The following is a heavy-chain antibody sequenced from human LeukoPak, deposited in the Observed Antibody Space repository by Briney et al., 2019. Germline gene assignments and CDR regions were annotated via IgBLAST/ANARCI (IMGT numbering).Heavy chain of an antibody. D-gene: IGHD3-10*01. Sequence: PSETLSLTCTVSGGSISSYYWSWIRQPPGKGLEWIGYVHYTGTTKYNPSLKSRVTISPDTSKNQFSLRLSSVTAADTAVYYCAREPVGYYGSGSYYNVGWFDPWGQGTLVTVSS. V-gene: IGHV4-59*01. CDR1: GGSISSYY. CDR2: VHYTGTT. CDR3: AREPVGYYGSGSYYNVGWFDP. J-gene: IGHJ5*02.